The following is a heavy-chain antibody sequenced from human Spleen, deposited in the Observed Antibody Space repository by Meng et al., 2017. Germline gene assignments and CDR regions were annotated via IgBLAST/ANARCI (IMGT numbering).Heavy chain of an antibody. D-gene: IGHD3-10*01. CDR1: GYTFTSHG. Sequence: ASVKVSCKASGYTFTSHGITWLRQATGQGLEWMGWMNPNSGNTGYAQKFQGRVTMTRNTSISTAYMELSSLRSEDTAVYYCARAVLLWFGEWHWFDPWGQGTLVTVSS. J-gene: IGHJ5*02. CDR3: ARAVLLWFGEWHWFDP. CDR2: MNPNSGNT. V-gene: IGHV1-8*02.